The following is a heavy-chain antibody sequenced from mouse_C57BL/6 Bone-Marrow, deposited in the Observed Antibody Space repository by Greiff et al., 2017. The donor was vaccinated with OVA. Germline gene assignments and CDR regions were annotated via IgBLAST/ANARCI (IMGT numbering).Heavy chain of an antibody. CDR3: AISYDYDGDWYFDV. D-gene: IGHD2-4*01. J-gene: IGHJ1*03. V-gene: IGHV1-69*01. CDR1: GYTFTSYW. Sequence: VQLQQPGAELVMPGASVKLSCKASGYTFTSYWMHWVKQRPGQGLEWIGEIDPSDSYTNYNQQFKGKSTLTVDKSSSTAYMQLSSLTSEDSAVYYCAISYDYDGDWYFDVWGTGTTVTVSS. CDR2: IDPSDSYT.